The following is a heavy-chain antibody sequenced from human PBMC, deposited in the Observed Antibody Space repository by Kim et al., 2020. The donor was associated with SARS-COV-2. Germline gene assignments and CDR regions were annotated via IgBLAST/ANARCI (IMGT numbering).Heavy chain of an antibody. Sequence: SVKVSCKASGGTFSSYAISWVRQAPGQGLEWMGRIIPILGIANYAQKFQGRVTITADKSTSTAYMELSSLRSEDTAVYYCARDGSPSYSSSWSPGVLDYWGQGTLVTVSS. J-gene: IGHJ4*02. D-gene: IGHD6-13*01. CDR3: ARDGSPSYSSSWSPGVLDY. CDR1: GGTFSSYA. V-gene: IGHV1-69*04. CDR2: IIPILGIA.